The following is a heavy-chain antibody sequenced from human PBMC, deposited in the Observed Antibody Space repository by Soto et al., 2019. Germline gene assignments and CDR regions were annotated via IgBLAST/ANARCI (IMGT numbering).Heavy chain of an antibody. Sequence: PGGSLRLSCAASGFTFSDYYMSWIRQAPGKGLEWVSYISSSGSIVYYADSVKGRFTISRDNAKNSLYLQMNSLRAEDTAVYYCARDLGYYDSDGYFDHWGQGTLVTVSS. CDR3: ARDLGYYDSDGYFDH. CDR2: ISSSGSIV. V-gene: IGHV3-11*01. D-gene: IGHD3-22*01. J-gene: IGHJ4*02. CDR1: GFTFSDYY.